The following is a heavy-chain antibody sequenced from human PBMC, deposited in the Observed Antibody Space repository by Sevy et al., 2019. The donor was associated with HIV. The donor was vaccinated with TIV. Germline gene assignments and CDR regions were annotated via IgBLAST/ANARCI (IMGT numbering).Heavy chain of an antibody. J-gene: IGHJ4*02. V-gene: IGHV4-4*07. CDR3: ARSNWVTATNGFSKSYYFDY. CDR1: GDSFSSYF. CDR2: INTSGST. Sequence: SETLSLTCTVSGDSFSSYFWAWIRQPAGKGLEWIGRINTSGSTNYNPYLKGRVTMSVDTSKSQFSLKVTSLTAADTAIYFCARSNWVTATNGFSKSYYFDYWGQGSLVTVSS. D-gene: IGHD7-27*01.